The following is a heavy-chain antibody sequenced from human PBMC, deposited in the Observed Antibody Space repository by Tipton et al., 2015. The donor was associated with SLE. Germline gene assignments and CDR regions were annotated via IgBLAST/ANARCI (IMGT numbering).Heavy chain of an antibody. CDR3: ARDLPGPYSGSYDGAFDI. Sequence: TLSLTCTVSGGSISSGSYYWSWIRPPAGKGLEWIGRIYTSGSTNYNPTLKSRVTMSVDTSKNQFSLKLSSVTAADTAVYYCARDLPGPYSGSYDGAFDIWGQGTMVTVSS. J-gene: IGHJ3*02. V-gene: IGHV4-61*02. CDR1: GGSISSGSYY. CDR2: IYTSGST. D-gene: IGHD1-26*01.